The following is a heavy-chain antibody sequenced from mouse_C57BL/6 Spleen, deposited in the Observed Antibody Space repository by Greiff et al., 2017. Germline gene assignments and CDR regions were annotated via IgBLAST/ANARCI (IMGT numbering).Heavy chain of an antibody. V-gene: IGHV10-1*01. J-gene: IGHJ3*01. CDR1: GFSFNTYA. CDR3: VRQGRYSKPAWFAY. D-gene: IGHD2-5*01. CDR2: IRSKSNNYAT. Sequence: EVKLVESGGGLVQPKGSLKLSCAASGFSFNTYAMNWVRQAPGKGLEWVARIRSKSNNYATYYADSVKDRFTISRDDSESMLYLQMNNLKTEDTAMYYCVRQGRYSKPAWFAYWGQGTLVTVSA.